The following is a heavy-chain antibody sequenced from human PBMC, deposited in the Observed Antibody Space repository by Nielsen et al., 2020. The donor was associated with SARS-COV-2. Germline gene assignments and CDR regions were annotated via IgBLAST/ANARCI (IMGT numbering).Heavy chain of an antibody. CDR2: IKQDGSEK. J-gene: IGHJ3*02. CDR1: GFTFSSYW. Sequence: GESLKISCAASGFTFSSYWMSWVRQAPGKGLEWVANIKQDGSEKYYVDSVKGRFTISRDNAKNSLYLQMNSLRAEDTAVYYCARPSSSGAFDIRGQGTMVTVSS. CDR3: ARPSSSGAFDI. D-gene: IGHD6-6*01. V-gene: IGHV3-7*03.